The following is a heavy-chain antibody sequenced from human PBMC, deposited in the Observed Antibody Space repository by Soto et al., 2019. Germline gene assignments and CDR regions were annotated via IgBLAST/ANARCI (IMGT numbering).Heavy chain of an antibody. J-gene: IGHJ6*02. Sequence: GSLRLSCAASGFTFSSYSMNWVRQAPGKGLEWVSSISSSSSYIYYADSVKGRFTISRDNAKNSLYLQMNSLRAEDTAVYYCARDSVLLWFGESHDYYYGMDVWGQGTTVTVSS. V-gene: IGHV3-21*01. CDR1: GFTFSSYS. CDR3: ARDSVLLWFGESHDYYYGMDV. D-gene: IGHD3-10*01. CDR2: ISSSSSYI.